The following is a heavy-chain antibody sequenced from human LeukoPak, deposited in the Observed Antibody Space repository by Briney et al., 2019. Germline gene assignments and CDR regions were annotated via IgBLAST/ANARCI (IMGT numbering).Heavy chain of an antibody. CDR1: GYTFISYD. CDR3: ARDPYYDSSGYYSPLDY. D-gene: IGHD3-22*01. J-gene: IGHJ4*02. CDR2: INPNSGGT. V-gene: IGHV1-2*02. Sequence: GASVKVSCKASGYTFISYDINWVRQATGQGLEWMGWINPNSGGTNYAQKFQGRVTMTRDTSISTAYMELSRLRSDDTAVYYCARDPYYDSSGYYSPLDYWGQGTLVTVSS.